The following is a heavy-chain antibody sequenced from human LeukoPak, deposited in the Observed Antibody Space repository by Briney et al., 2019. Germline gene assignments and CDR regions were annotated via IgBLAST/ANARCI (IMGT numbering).Heavy chain of an antibody. CDR3: ARIGSIAVYNWFDP. CDR1: GGSISSGGYY. Sequence: PSETLSLTCTVSGGSISSGGYYWSWIRQPPGKGLEWIGYIYYSGSTNYNPSLKSRVTISVDTSKNQFSLKLSSVTAADTAVYYCARIGSIAVYNWFDPWGQGTLVTVSS. CDR2: IYYSGST. D-gene: IGHD6-6*01. J-gene: IGHJ5*02. V-gene: IGHV4-61*08.